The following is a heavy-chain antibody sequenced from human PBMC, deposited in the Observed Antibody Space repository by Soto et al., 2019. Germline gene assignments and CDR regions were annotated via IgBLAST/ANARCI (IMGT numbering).Heavy chain of an antibody. J-gene: IGHJ5*02. CDR3: ARDNGYGSGWHNWFDP. CDR1: GGSISSYY. V-gene: IGHV4-4*07. CDR2: IYTSGST. Sequence: SSETLSLTCTVSGGSISSYYWSWIRQPAGKGLEWIGRIYTSGSTNYNPSLKSRVTMSVDTSKNQLSLKLSSVTAADTAVYYCARDNGYGSGWHNWFDPRGQGTLVTVSS. D-gene: IGHD6-19*01.